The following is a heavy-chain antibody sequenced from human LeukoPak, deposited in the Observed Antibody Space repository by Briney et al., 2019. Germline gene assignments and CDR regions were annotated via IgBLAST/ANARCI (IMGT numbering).Heavy chain of an antibody. V-gene: IGHV3-21*01. D-gene: IGHD4-23*01. CDR1: GFTFNSYS. Sequence: GGSLRLSCAGSGFTFNSYSMNWVRQAPGKGLEWVSSISSSSNYIYYADSVKGRFTISRDNAKNSLYLQMNSLRDEDTALYYCARFDYGGNSGASIWGQGTMVTVSS. CDR3: ARFDYGGNSGASI. J-gene: IGHJ3*02. CDR2: ISSSSNYI.